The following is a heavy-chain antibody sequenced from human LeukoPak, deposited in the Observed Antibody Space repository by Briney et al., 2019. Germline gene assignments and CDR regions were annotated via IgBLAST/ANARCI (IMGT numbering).Heavy chain of an antibody. Sequence: SETLSLTCTVSGGSISSGSYYWSWIRRPAGKGLEWIGRIYTSGSTIYNPSLKSRVTISLDTSKNQFSLKLSSVTAADTAVYYCARDSSLSGWFDPWGQGTLVTVSS. CDR1: GGSISSGSYY. CDR3: ARDSSLSGWFDP. D-gene: IGHD3-10*01. CDR2: IYTSGST. J-gene: IGHJ5*02. V-gene: IGHV4-61*02.